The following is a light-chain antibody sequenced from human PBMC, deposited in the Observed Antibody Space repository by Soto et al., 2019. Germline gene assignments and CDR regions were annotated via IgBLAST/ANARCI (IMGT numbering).Light chain of an antibody. J-gene: IGKJ1*01. Sequence: EIVMTQSPATLSGSRVERATISCSASRSLTRNLAWYQHKPGQSPRLLIYGGSARATGIPARVSGGGSGAEYTLTITSLQPDYFASYYCQQFKSYSRTFGQGT. CDR3: QQFKSYSRT. CDR2: GGS. CDR1: RSLTRN. V-gene: IGKV3-15*01.